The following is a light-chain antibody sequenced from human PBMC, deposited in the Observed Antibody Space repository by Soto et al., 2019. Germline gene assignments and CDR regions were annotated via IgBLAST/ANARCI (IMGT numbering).Light chain of an antibody. V-gene: IGKV1-5*03. Sequence: DIQMTQFPFTLSASVGDRVTITCRASQNMTKWLAWYQQRPGKAPNLLIYRASSLQSGVPSRFSGSGTGTEFTLTISSLQPDDFATYYCQQYNTYPWTFGQGTKVEIK. CDR1: QNMTKW. CDR2: RAS. J-gene: IGKJ1*01. CDR3: QQYNTYPWT.